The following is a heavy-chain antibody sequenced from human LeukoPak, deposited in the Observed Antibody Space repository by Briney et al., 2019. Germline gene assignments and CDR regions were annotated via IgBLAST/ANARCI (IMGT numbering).Heavy chain of an antibody. J-gene: IGHJ4*02. CDR1: GFIFSTFW. CDR3: ARTIAVGATFVDY. V-gene: IGHV3-7*05. CDR2: INLDGSVI. Sequence: GGSLRLSCEASGFIFSTFWMYWVRQAPGKGPEWLADINLDGSVIYYGDSVKGRFTISRDNSKNTLYLQMSSLRAEDTAIYYCARTIAVGATFVDYWGQATLVTVSS. D-gene: IGHD1-26*01.